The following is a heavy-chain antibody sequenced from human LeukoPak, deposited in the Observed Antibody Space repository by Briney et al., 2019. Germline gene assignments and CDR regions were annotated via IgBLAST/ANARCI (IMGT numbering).Heavy chain of an antibody. CDR2: INHSGST. CDR1: GGSFSGYY. D-gene: IGHD3-22*01. Sequence: SETLSLTCAVYGGSFSGYYWGWIRQPPGKGLEWIGEINHSGSTNYNPSLKSRVTISVDTSKNQFSLKLSSVTAADTAVYYCARDRTDGFSSGYSDWGQGTLVTVSS. V-gene: IGHV4-34*01. CDR3: ARDRTDGFSSGYSD. J-gene: IGHJ4*02.